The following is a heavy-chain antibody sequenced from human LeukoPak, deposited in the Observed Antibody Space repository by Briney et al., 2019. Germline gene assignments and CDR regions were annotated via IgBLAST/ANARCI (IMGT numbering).Heavy chain of an antibody. J-gene: IGHJ6*02. CDR2: FDPEDGET. V-gene: IGHV1-24*01. CDR1: GYTLTELS. D-gene: IGHD2-15*01. Sequence: ASVKVSCKVSGYTLTELSMHWVRQAPGKGLEWMGGFDPEDGETIYAQKFQGRVTMTEDTSTDTACMELSSLRSEDTAVYYCATRPLLAGKNYGMDVWGHGTTVTVSS. CDR3: ATRPLLAGKNYGMDV.